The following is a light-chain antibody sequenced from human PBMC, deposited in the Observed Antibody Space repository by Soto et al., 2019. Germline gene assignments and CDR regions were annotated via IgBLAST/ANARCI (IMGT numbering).Light chain of an antibody. CDR1: QSINSRY. J-gene: IGKJ3*01. CDR2: GAS. Sequence: EIVLTQSTGTLSLSPGERATLSCRASQSINSRYLAWYQQKPGQAPRLLIYGASSRATGIPGRFSGSGSGTDFTLTISRLEPEDFAVYYCQQFGSSPGFTFGPGTIVDIK. V-gene: IGKV3-20*01. CDR3: QQFGSSPGFT.